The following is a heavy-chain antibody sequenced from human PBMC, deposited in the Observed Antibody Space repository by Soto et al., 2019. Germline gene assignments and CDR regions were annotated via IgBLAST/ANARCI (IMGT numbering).Heavy chain of an antibody. CDR3: ARADCSGGSCYSSANWFDP. Sequence: QVQLQESGPGLVKPSGTLSLTCSVSSGSISSSNWWSWVRQPPGKGLEWIGEIYHSGSTNYNPSLKSRVTISVDKSKNQCSLNLNSVTAADTAVYYCARADCSGGSCYSSANWFDPWGQGTLVTVSS. V-gene: IGHV4-4*02. D-gene: IGHD2-15*01. CDR2: IYHSGST. CDR1: SGSISSSNW. J-gene: IGHJ5*02.